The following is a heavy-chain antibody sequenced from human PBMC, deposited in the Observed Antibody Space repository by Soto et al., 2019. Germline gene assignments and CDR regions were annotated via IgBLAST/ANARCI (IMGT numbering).Heavy chain of an antibody. J-gene: IGHJ6*02. CDR3: ARPGDDSTAMVILPRSYGMDV. Sequence: VASVKVSCKASGGTFSSYAISWVRQAPGQGLEWMGGIIPIFGTANYAQKFQGRVTITADESTSTAYMELGSVRSEDTAVYYCARPGDDSTAMVILPRSYGMDVWGQGTTLTVSS. CDR1: GGTFSSYA. V-gene: IGHV1-69*13. D-gene: IGHD5-18*01. CDR2: IIPIFGTA.